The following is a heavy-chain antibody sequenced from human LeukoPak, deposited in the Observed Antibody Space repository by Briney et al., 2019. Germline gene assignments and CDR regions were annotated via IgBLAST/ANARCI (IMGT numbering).Heavy chain of an antibody. D-gene: IGHD1/OR15-1a*01. CDR2: VYPGDSDT. V-gene: IGHV5-51*01. CDR3: GRHMNNLQLWLDY. Sequence: GESLKISCKTSGYSFTSYWIVWARQTPGKGLEWIGIVYPGDSDTRYNPSFQGQVTISADKSTATAYLHLSDLRASDTAIYYCGRHMNNLQLWLDYWGQGTVVTVSS. J-gene: IGHJ4*02. CDR1: GYSFTSYW.